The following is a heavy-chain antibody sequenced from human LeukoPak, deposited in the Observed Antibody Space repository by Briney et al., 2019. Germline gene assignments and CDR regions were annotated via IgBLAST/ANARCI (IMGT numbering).Heavy chain of an antibody. CDR1: GFTVSSNY. CDR3: ARDTVGATTVYFDC. V-gene: IGHV3-23*01. D-gene: IGHD1-26*01. CDR2: ISGSGGST. Sequence: GGSLRLSCAASGFTVSSNYMSWVRQAPGKGLEWVSAISGSGGSTYYADSVKGRFTISRDNSKNTLYLQMNSLRAEDTAVYYCARDTVGATTVYFDCWGQGTLVTVSS. J-gene: IGHJ4*02.